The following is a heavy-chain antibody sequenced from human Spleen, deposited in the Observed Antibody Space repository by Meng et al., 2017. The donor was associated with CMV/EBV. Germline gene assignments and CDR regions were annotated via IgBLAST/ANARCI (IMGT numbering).Heavy chain of an antibody. Sequence: GGSLRLSCAASGFSFSSHGMNWVRQAPGKGLEWVAVIWYDGSNKYYADSVKGRFTISRDNSKNTLYLQMNSLRAEDTAVYYCAKEVEAYCGGDCYSWDLDYWGQGTLVTVSS. CDR3: AKEVEAYCGGDCYSWDLDY. D-gene: IGHD2-21*01. J-gene: IGHJ4*02. CDR1: GFSFSSHG. CDR2: IWYDGSNK. V-gene: IGHV3-30*02.